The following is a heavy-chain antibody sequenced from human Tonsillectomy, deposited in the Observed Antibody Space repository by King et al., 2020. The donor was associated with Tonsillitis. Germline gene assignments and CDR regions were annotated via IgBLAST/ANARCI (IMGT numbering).Heavy chain of an antibody. J-gene: IGHJ4*02. CDR2: ISIDGRTT. V-gene: IGHV3-74*01. CDR3: ARDRRTVIPIVPDH. D-gene: IGHD3-22*01. Sequence: EVQLVESGGGLVQPGGSLRLSCAGSGFTFSRYWMHWVRQAPGKGLVWVSRISIDGRTTTYADSVEGRFSISRDNAKNTLYLQMNSLRAEDTAVYYCARDRRTVIPIVPDHWGQGTLVTVSS. CDR1: GFTFSRYW.